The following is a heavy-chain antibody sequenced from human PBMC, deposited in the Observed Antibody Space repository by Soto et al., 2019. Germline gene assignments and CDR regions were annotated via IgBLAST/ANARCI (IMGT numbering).Heavy chain of an antibody. D-gene: IGHD3-9*01. CDR2: IKQDGSEK. CDR1: GFTFSSYW. Sequence: LRLSCAASGFTFSSYWMSWVRQAPGKGLEWVANIKQDGSEKYYVDSVKGRFTISRDNAKNSLYLQMNSLRAEDTAVYYCAREDILTGYYYYYGMEVWGQGTTVTVSS. CDR3: AREDILTGYYYYYGMEV. J-gene: IGHJ6*02. V-gene: IGHV3-7*05.